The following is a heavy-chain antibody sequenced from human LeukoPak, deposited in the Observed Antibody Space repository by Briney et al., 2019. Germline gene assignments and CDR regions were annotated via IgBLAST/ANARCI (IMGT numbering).Heavy chain of an antibody. V-gene: IGHV1-8*03. J-gene: IGHJ6*03. Sequence: GASVKVSCKASGYTFTGYYMHWVRQAPGQGLEWMGWINPNSGNTGYAQKFQGRVTITRNTSISTAYMELSSLRSEDTAVYYCARGRRYSSSSRGVPGKSYYYYMDVWGKGTTVTVSS. D-gene: IGHD6-6*01. CDR3: ARGRRYSSSSRGVPGKSYYYYMDV. CDR2: INPNSGNT. CDR1: GYTFTGYY.